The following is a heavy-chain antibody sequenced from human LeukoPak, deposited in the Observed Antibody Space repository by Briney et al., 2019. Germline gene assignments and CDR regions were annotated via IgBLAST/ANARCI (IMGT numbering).Heavy chain of an antibody. CDR2: IWYDGSNK. CDR3: ARDYVFGESLGY. D-gene: IGHD3-10*01. J-gene: IGHJ4*02. CDR1: GFTFSSYG. V-gene: IGHV3-33*01. Sequence: GGSLRLSCAASGFTFSSYGMHWVRQAPGKGLEWVAVIWYDGSNKYYADSVKGRFTISRDNSKNTLYLQMNSLRAEDTAVYYCARDYVFGESLGYWGQGTLVTVSS.